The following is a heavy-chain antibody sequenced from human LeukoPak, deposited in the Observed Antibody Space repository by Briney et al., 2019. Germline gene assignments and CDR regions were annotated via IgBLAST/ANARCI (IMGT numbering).Heavy chain of an antibody. CDR2: ISSGSSYI. V-gene: IGHV3-21*01. CDR1: GFTFSSYS. Sequence: GGSLRLSCAASGFTFSSYSMNWVRQAPGKGLEWVSSISSGSSYIYYADSVKGRFTISRDNAKNSLYLQMNSLRAEDTAVYYCARVLLWFGEATIRYCYYGMDVWGQGTTVTVSS. CDR3: ARVLLWFGEATIRYCYYGMDV. D-gene: IGHD3-10*01. J-gene: IGHJ6*02.